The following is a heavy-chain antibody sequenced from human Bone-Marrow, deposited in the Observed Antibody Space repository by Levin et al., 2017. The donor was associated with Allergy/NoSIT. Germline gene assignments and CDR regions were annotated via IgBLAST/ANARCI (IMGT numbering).Heavy chain of an antibody. J-gene: IGHJ5*02. CDR3: ARDTDDSSGYYKWFDP. CDR1: GGSINNYY. Sequence: PSETLSLTCTVSGGSINNYYWSWIRQPPGKGLDWIGYIDYSWSTTYNPSLKSRVTISIDTSKNQFFLRLSSVTAADTAVYYCARDTDDSSGYYKWFDPWGQGTLVTVSS. D-gene: IGHD3-22*01. CDR2: IDYSWST. V-gene: IGHV4-59*01.